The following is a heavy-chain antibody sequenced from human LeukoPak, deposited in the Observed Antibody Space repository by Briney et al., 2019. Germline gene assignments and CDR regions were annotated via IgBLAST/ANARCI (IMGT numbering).Heavy chain of an antibody. J-gene: IGHJ1*01. CDR2: IKSDGST. CDR3: ARAPSEIGGYYPEYFRH. D-gene: IGHD3-22*01. CDR1: GFTFSIYW. V-gene: IGHV3-74*01. Sequence: PGGSLRLSCAASGFTFSIYWMHWVRQAPGKGLVWVSRIKSDGSTGYADSVKGRFTISRDNAKNTVSLQMNSLRAKDTGVYYCARAPSEIGGYYPEYFRHWGQGTLVTVSP.